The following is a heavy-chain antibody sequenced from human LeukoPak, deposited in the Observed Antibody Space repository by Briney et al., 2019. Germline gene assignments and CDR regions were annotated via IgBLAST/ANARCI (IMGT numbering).Heavy chain of an antibody. V-gene: IGHV3-9*01. CDR3: AREVGATTFDY. J-gene: IGHJ4*02. CDR1: GFTFDDYA. Sequence: GGSLRLSCAASGFTFDDYAMHWVRQAPGKGLEWVSGISWNSGSIGYADSVKGRFTISRDNAKNSLYLQMNSLRAEDTAVYYCAREVGATTFDYWGQGTLVTVSS. CDR2: ISWNSGSI. D-gene: IGHD1-26*01.